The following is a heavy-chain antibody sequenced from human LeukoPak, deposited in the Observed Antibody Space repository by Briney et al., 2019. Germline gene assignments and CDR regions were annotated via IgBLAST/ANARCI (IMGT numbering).Heavy chain of an antibody. CDR3: AGDKGDNSGWDY. CDR1: GFTFSSYE. V-gene: IGHV3-48*03. J-gene: IGHJ4*02. D-gene: IGHD6-19*01. CDR2: ISSSGTKI. Sequence: GGSLRLSCAASGFTFSSYEMNWVRQAPGKGLEWVSHISSSGTKIYSADSVKGRFTISRDNAKNSLYLQMSSLRAEDTAVYYCAGDKGDNSGWDYWGQGILVTVSS.